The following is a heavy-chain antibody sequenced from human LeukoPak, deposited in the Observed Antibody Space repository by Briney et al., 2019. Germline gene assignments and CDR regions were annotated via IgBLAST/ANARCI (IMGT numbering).Heavy chain of an antibody. CDR1: GGSISSGGYS. V-gene: IGHV4-30-2*01. CDR2: IYHSVST. J-gene: IGHJ4*02. Sequence: SETLSLTCAVSGGSISSGGYSWSWIRQPPGKGLEWIGYIYHSVSTYYNPSLKSRVTISVDRSKNQFSLKLSSVTAADTAVYYCARLYSSSSYYFDYWGQGTLVTVSS. D-gene: IGHD6-13*01. CDR3: ARLYSSSSYYFDY.